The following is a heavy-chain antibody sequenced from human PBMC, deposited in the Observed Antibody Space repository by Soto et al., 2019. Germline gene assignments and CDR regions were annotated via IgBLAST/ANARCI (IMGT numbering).Heavy chain of an antibody. J-gene: IGHJ6*03. V-gene: IGHV1-69*02. Sequence: SVKVSCKASGGTFSSYTIIWVRQAPGQGLEWMGRIIPILGIANYAQKFQGRVTITADKSTSTAYMELSSLRSEDTAVYYCARGFYVFWGGYPPCYSYYYWDVGGKGTTVTVSS. D-gene: IGHD3-3*01. CDR2: IIPILGIA. CDR3: ARGFYVFWGGYPPCYSYYYWDV. CDR1: GGTFSSYT.